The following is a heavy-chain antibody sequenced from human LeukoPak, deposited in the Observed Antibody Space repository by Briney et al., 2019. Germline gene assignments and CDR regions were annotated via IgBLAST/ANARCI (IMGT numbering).Heavy chain of an antibody. V-gene: IGHV3-30*18. CDR3: AKVRMIDAFDI. J-gene: IGHJ3*02. Sequence: PGRSLRLSCAASGFTFSSYGMHWVRQAPGKGLEWVAVISYDGSNKYYADSVKGRFTISRDNSKNTLYLQMNSLRAEDTAVYYCAKVRMIDAFDIWGQGTMVTVSS. CDR1: GFTFSSYG. CDR2: ISYDGSNK. D-gene: IGHD3-22*01.